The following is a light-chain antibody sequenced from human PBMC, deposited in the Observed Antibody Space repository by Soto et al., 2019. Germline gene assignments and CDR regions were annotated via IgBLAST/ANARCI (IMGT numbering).Light chain of an antibody. CDR1: SSNIGAAYD. J-gene: IGLJ3*02. CDR3: QSYDSSRSGWV. Sequence: QSVLTQPPSVSGAPGQKVTISCTRSSSNIGAAYDVHWYQHLPGTAPKLLIYGNNKRPSGVPDRFSGSKSGTSASLAITGIKDEAEAEYYCQSYDSSRSGWVFGGGTQLTVL. CDR2: GNN. V-gene: IGLV1-40*01.